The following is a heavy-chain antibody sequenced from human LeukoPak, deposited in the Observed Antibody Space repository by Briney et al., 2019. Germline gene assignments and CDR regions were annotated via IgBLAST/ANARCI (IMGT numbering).Heavy chain of an antibody. CDR3: ARLSSWYDILTGYRHSFDP. Sequence: PSETLSLTCAVYGGSFSGYYWSWIRQPPGKGLEWIGEINHSGSTNYNPSLKSRVTISVDTSKNQFSLKLSSVTAADTAVYYCARLSSWYDILTGYRHSFDPWGQGTLVTVSS. V-gene: IGHV4-34*01. J-gene: IGHJ5*02. CDR2: INHSGST. D-gene: IGHD3-9*01. CDR1: GGSFSGYY.